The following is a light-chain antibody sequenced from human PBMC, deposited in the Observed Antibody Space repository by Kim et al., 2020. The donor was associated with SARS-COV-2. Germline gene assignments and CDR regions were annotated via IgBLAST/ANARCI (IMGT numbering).Light chain of an antibody. CDR2: NVG. CDR1: SSDGGGFNS. Sequence: QSALTQPASVSGSPGQSITIPCTGTSSDGGGFNSVSWYQQHPGKAPQLLIYNVGHRPSGVSARFSGSNSGNTASLTISGLQGEDEADYYCSSYTRSSTRVFGTGTKLTVL. CDR3: SSYTRSSTRV. J-gene: IGLJ1*01. V-gene: IGLV2-14*03.